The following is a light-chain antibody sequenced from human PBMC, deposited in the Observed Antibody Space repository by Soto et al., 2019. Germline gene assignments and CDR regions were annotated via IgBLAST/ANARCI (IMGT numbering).Light chain of an antibody. CDR2: GAS. Sequence: EIVLTQSPGTLSLSPGEGGTLSCRASQSVCSRCLAWYQQKPGQAPRLLIFGASSRATGIPDTFSGSVSGTDFTLTISRLEPEDSAVYYCQHYGSTPWTFGQGTKVEI. V-gene: IGKV3-20*01. CDR1: QSVCSRC. J-gene: IGKJ1*01. CDR3: QHYGSTPWT.